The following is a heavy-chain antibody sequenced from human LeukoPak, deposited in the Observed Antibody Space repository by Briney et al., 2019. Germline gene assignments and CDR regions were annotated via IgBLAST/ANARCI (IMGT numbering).Heavy chain of an antibody. V-gene: IGHV3-23*01. D-gene: IGHD2-2*01. CDR2: ISGSGGST. J-gene: IGHJ1*01. Sequence: PGGSLRLSCAASGFTFSSYAMSWVRQAPGKGLEWVSAISGSGGSTYYADSVKGRFTISRDNSKNTLYLQMNNQRAEDTAVYYCARTYCSSTSCPRTFQHWGQGTLVTVSS. CDR1: GFTFSSYA. CDR3: ARTYCSSTSCPRTFQH.